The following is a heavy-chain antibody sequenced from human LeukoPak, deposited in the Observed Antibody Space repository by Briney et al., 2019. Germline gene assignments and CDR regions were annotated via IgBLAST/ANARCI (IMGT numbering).Heavy chain of an antibody. Sequence: SETLSLTCGVSGGSVTSTNWWTWVRQPPGKGQEWIGEVHLDGRTNYNPSLKSRLTISVDLSENHISLKLTSVTAADTAVYYCAREGGFFRPLDYSGQGTLVTVSS. V-gene: IGHV4-4*02. CDR2: VHLDGRT. D-gene: IGHD3-3*01. CDR1: GGSVTSTNW. J-gene: IGHJ4*02. CDR3: AREGGFFRPLDY.